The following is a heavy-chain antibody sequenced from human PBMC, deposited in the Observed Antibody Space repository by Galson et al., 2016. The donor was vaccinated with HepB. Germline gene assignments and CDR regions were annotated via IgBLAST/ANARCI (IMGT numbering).Heavy chain of an antibody. D-gene: IGHD6-19*01. J-gene: IGHJ4*02. CDR2: ISGSGVST. Sequence: SLRLSCAASGFTFSSHAMHWVRQAPGKGLEWVSAISGSGVSTFYADSVKGRFTISRDNSKNTLYLQMNSLRAEDTAIYYCAKDRRQWLDSDIDYWGQGTLVTVSS. CDR3: AKDRRQWLDSDIDY. V-gene: IGHV3-23*01. CDR1: GFTFSSHA.